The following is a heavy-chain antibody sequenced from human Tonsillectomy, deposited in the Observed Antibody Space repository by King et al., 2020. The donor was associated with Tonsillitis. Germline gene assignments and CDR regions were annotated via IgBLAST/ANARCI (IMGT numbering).Heavy chain of an antibody. D-gene: IGHD7-27*01. Sequence: VQLVESGGGVVQPGRSLRLSCAASGFTFNSSGMHWVRQATGKGLEWVAVISYDEINKYYADFVKGRFTISRDNSKNTLYLQMNSLRAEDTAVYYCAKRSLGNFEYWGQGTLVTVSS. V-gene: IGHV3-30*18. CDR2: ISYDEINK. J-gene: IGHJ4*02. CDR1: GFTFNSSG. CDR3: AKRSLGNFEY.